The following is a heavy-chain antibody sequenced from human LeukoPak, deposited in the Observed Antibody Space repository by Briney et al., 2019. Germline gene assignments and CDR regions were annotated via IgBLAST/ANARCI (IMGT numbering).Heavy chain of an antibody. CDR2: INPNSGGT. CDR3: ARDCGWFGELLVCGYFDY. CDR1: GYTFTGYY. V-gene: IGHV1-2*04. Sequence: ASVTVSCKASGYTFTGYYMHWVRQAPGQGLEWMGWINPNSGGTNYAQKFQGWVTITRDTSASTAYMELSSLRSEDTAVYYCARDCGWFGELLVCGYFDYWGQGTLVTVSS. D-gene: IGHD3-10*01. J-gene: IGHJ4*02.